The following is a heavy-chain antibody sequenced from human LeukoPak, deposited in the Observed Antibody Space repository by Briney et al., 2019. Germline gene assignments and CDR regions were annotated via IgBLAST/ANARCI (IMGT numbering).Heavy chain of an antibody. CDR3: AKAGDSSGSNWFDP. J-gene: IGHJ5*02. CDR1: GFTFSSYA. CDR2: ISGSGGST. V-gene: IGHV3-23*01. D-gene: IGHD3-22*01. Sequence: PGGSLRLSCAASGFTFSSYAMSWVRQAPGKGLEWVSAISGSGGSTYYADSVKGRFTISRDNPKNTLYLQMNSLRAEDTAVYYCAKAGDSSGSNWFDPWGQGTLVTVSS.